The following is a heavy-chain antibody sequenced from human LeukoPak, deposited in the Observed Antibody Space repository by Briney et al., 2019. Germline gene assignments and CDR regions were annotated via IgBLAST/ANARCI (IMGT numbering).Heavy chain of an antibody. CDR2: IYFDGNTI. J-gene: IGHJ4*02. V-gene: IGHV3-33*08. CDR3: ARDLRKNSYFDY. CDR1: GFTFSNAW. Sequence: GGSLRLSCAASGFTFSNAWMSWVRQAPGKGLEWVAIIYFDGNTIYYADSVKGRFTISRDNSKNTLYLQMNGLRAEDTAVYYCARDLRKNSYFDYWGQGTLVTVSS. D-gene: IGHD1-7*01.